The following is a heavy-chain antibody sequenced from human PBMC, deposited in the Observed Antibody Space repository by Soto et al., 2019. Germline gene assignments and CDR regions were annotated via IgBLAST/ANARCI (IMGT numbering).Heavy chain of an antibody. D-gene: IGHD3-22*01. CDR3: ARGPEGYFSSDF. CDR1: GGSVSSGSYY. Sequence: SATLSLTCTVSGGSVSSGSYYWSWIRQPPGKGLEWIGYIYYSGSTNYNPSLKSRVTISVDTSKNQFSLKLNSVTAADTAVYYCARGPEGYFSSDFWGQGTLVTVSS. CDR2: IYYSGST. J-gene: IGHJ4*02. V-gene: IGHV4-61*01.